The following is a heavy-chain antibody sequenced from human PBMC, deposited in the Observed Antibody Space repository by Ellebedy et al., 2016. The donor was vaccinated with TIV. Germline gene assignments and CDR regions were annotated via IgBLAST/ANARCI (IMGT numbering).Heavy chain of an antibody. CDR3: ARARSLNDAFDI. Sequence: ASVKVSCXASGYTFTGYYMHWVRQAPGQGLEWMGWINPNSGGTNYAQKFQGRVTMTRDTSISTAYMELSRLRSDDTAVYYCARARSLNDAFDIWGQGTMVTVSS. J-gene: IGHJ3*02. V-gene: IGHV1-2*02. CDR2: INPNSGGT. CDR1: GYTFTGYY. D-gene: IGHD3-10*01.